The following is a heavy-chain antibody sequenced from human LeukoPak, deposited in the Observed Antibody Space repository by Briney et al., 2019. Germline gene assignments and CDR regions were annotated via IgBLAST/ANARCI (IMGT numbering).Heavy chain of an antibody. J-gene: IGHJ6*02. Sequence: ASVKVSCKASGYTFAGYYMHWVRPAPGQGLNWMGWINPQRGGTNYAQHFQGRVTMTRDTSNSTAYMELSRLRSDDTAVYYCARVEEYYDILTGIYYYGMDVWGQGTTVTVSS. D-gene: IGHD3-9*01. V-gene: IGHV1-2*02. CDR3: ARVEEYYDILTGIYYYGMDV. CDR1: GYTFAGYY. CDR2: INPQRGGT.